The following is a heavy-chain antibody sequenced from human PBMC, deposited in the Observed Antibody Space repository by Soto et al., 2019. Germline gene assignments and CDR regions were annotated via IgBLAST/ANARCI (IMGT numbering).Heavy chain of an antibody. Sequence: GGSLRLSCAASGFTFSSYAMSWVRQAPGKWLEWVSAISGSGGSTYYADSVKGRFTISRDNSKNTLYLQMNSLRAEDTAVYYCAKDLTAYDFWSGYYTGYYYYGMDVWGQGXTVTVYS. CDR3: AKDLTAYDFWSGYYTGYYYYGMDV. CDR1: GFTFSSYA. V-gene: IGHV3-23*01. D-gene: IGHD3-3*01. J-gene: IGHJ6*02. CDR2: ISGSGGST.